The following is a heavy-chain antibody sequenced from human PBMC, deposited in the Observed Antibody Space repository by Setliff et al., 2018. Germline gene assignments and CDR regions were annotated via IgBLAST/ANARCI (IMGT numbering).Heavy chain of an antibody. Sequence: SETLSLTCTVSGGNIRSGRYYWSWIRQSAGKGLEWIGRVYTTGSTAFNPSLNSRVTMSLDKSKNQFSLKLYSVTAADTAVYFCARVRITPYCMDVWGKGTTVTVSS. V-gene: IGHV4-61*02. CDR2: VYTTGST. CDR3: ARVRITPYCMDV. CDR1: GGNIRSGRYY. D-gene: IGHD3-10*01. J-gene: IGHJ6*03.